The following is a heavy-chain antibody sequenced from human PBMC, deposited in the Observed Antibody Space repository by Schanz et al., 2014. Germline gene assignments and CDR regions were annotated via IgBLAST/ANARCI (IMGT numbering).Heavy chain of an antibody. CDR3: ARDRLECGAECYSVEVFEI. V-gene: IGHV1-2*04. Sequence: QVQLVQSGAEMKKPGASVKVSCKASGYTFTGYYMHWVRQAPGQGLEWMGWINPNSGTTNYAQKFQGWVTMTRDTSISTAYMELSRLKSDDTAVYYCARDRLECGAECYSVEVFEIWGQGTLVIVSS. D-gene: IGHD2-21*01. CDR1: GYTFTGYY. J-gene: IGHJ4*02. CDR2: INPNSGTT.